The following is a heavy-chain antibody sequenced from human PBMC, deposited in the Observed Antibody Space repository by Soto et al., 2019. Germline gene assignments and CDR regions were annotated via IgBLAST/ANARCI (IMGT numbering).Heavy chain of an antibody. Sequence: EVQLLESGGGLVQPGGSLRLSCEASGFTFSNYEMNWVRQAPGKGLEWVSYISRSGTIYYADSVKGRFTISRDNAKNSLYLKMNSLRAEDTAVYYCARDRITIIGVVINYYTGMDVWGHGTTVTVSS. CDR2: ISRSGTI. J-gene: IGHJ6*02. CDR1: GFTFSNYE. V-gene: IGHV3-48*03. CDR3: ARDRITIIGVVINYYTGMDV. D-gene: IGHD3-3*01.